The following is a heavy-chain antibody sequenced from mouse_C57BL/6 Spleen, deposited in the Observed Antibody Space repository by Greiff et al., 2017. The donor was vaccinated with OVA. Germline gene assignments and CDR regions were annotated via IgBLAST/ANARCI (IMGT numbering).Heavy chain of an antibody. CDR3: ARFNYYGSSMDY. D-gene: IGHD1-1*01. CDR2: IDPSDSYT. Sequence: VKLQQPGAELVMPGASVKLSCKASGYTFTSYWMHWVKQRPGQGLEWIGEIDPSDSYTKYNQKFKGKSTLTVDKSSSTAYMQLSSLTSEDSAVYYCARFNYYGSSMDYWGQGPAVTVSS. CDR1: GYTFTSYW. J-gene: IGHJ4*01. V-gene: IGHV1-69*01.